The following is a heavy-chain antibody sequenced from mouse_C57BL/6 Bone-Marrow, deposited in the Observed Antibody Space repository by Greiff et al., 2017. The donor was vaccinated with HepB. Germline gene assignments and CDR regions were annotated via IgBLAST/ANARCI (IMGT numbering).Heavy chain of an antibody. Sequence: EVMLVESGGGLVKPGGSLKLSCAASGFTFSSYAMSWVRQTPEKRLEWVATISDGGSYTYYPDNVKGRFTISRDNAKNNLYLQMSHLKSEDTAMYYCARDPTVAYWGQGTLVTVSA. CDR1: GFTFSSYA. D-gene: IGHD1-1*01. V-gene: IGHV5-4*01. J-gene: IGHJ3*01. CDR3: ARDPTVAY. CDR2: ISDGGSYT.